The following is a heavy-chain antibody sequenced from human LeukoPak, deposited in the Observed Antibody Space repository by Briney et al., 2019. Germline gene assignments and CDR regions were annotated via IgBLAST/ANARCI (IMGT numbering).Heavy chain of an antibody. V-gene: IGHV3-30*02. CDR2: IQNDATEK. CDR3: ERGEAAAGH. Sequence: GGSLRLSCTAPGFAFSFSASGIHWVRQAPGKGLEWVAFIQNDATEKSYADSVKGRCTTSRDNSKKAVYLQMNSLRAEDTAVYYCERGEAAAGHWGQGTLVTVSS. CDR1: GFAFSFSASG. D-gene: IGHD6-13*01. J-gene: IGHJ4*02.